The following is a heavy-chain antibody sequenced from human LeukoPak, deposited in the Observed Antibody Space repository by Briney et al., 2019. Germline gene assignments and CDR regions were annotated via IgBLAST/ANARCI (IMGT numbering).Heavy chain of an antibody. CDR2: IITDSGDA. V-gene: IGHV1-2*02. CDR1: GYSFSAYW. J-gene: IGHJ4*02. D-gene: IGHD1-14*01. Sequence: ASVKVSCKASGYSFSAYWMHWVRQAPGQGLEWMGWIITDSGDANYAQKFQGRVTMTMDTSISTAYMELSSLSSDDTAVYYCARGGLHHGFDYWGQGTLVTVSS. CDR3: ARGGLHHGFDY.